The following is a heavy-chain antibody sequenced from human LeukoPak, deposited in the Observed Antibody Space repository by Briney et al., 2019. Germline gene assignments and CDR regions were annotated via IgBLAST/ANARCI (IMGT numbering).Heavy chain of an antibody. CDR3: AKDPGGYCSSTSCNS. CDR1: GFTFSSYG. V-gene: IGHV3-30*18. J-gene: IGHJ5*02. Sequence: GGSLRLSCAASGFTFSSYGMHWVRQAPGKGLEWVAVISYDGSNKYYADSVEGRFTISRDNSKNTLYLQMNSLRAEDTAVYYCAKDPGGYCSSTSCNSWGQGTLVTVSS. D-gene: IGHD2-2*01. CDR2: ISYDGSNK.